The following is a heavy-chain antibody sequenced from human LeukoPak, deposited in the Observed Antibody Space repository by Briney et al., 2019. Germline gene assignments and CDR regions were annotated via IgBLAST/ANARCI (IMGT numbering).Heavy chain of an antibody. D-gene: IGHD6-13*01. V-gene: IGHV1-69*05. J-gene: IGHJ5*02. Sequence: ASVKVSCKASGGTFSSYAISWVRQAPGQGLEWMGGIIPIFGTANYAQKFQGRVTITTDESTSTAYMELSSLRSEDTAVYYCARVQQLVSGWFDPWGQGTLVTVSS. CDR1: GGTFSSYA. CDR3: ARVQQLVSGWFDP. CDR2: IIPIFGTA.